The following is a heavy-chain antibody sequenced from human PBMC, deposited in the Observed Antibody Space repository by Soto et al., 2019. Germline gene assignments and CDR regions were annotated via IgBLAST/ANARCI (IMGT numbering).Heavy chain of an antibody. CDR1: GFSVSSNY. CDR3: ARPHSAAFAWAAES. V-gene: IGHV3-53*01. J-gene: IGHJ5*02. D-gene: IGHD1-26*01. Sequence: EVRLVESGGGLIQPGGSLRLSCVVSGFSVSSNYMSWVRQAPGKGLEWVTVVSDVERANYADSVKGRFTVSRDISKRTVFLQMNSLRAEDTAVYYCARPHSAAFAWAAESWGQGTRVIVSS. CDR2: VSDVERA.